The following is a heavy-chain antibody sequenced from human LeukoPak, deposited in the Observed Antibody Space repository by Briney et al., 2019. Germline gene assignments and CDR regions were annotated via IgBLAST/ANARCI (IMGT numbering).Heavy chain of an antibody. J-gene: IGHJ3*02. D-gene: IGHD4-17*01. CDR2: IRGGGTSE. CDR1: GFTFSAYA. Sequence: PGGSLRLSCTASGFTFSAYAMMWVRQAPGKGPEWVSAIRGGGTSEFYADSVKGRFRISRDNSKDTLFLQMNSLRAEDTAVYYCARDPNGDYIGAFDMWGPETTVTVSS. V-gene: IGHV3-23*01. CDR3: ARDPNGDYIGAFDM.